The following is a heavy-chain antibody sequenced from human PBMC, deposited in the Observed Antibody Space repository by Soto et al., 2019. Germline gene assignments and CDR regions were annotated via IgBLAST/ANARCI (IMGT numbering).Heavy chain of an antibody. CDR3: SRGSFGYYGP. CDR2: SHISGTT. V-gene: IGHV3-15*07. Sequence: GGSLRLSCVASGFTFSNYNVNWVRQAPGKGLEWVSHISGTTDYAASVRGRFTISRDDSASIAYLQMNSLKTEDSGLYYCSRGSFGYYGPWGPGTLVTVSS. D-gene: IGHD2-2*03. CDR1: GFTFSNYN. J-gene: IGHJ5*02.